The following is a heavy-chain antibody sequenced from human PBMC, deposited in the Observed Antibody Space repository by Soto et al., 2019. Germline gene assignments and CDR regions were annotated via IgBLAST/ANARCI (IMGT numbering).Heavy chain of an antibody. Sequence: EVQLLESGGGLVQPGGSLRLSCAASGFTFSSYAMSWVRQAPGKGLEWVSSISASGISTYYADSVKGRFTISRDNSKNTLYLQMNSLRAEDTAVYYCAKDDPEALMVRGVIDYYYYGMDVWGQGTTVTVSS. D-gene: IGHD3-10*01. CDR1: GFTFSSYA. CDR2: ISASGIST. CDR3: AKDDPEALMVRGVIDYYYYGMDV. V-gene: IGHV3-23*01. J-gene: IGHJ6*02.